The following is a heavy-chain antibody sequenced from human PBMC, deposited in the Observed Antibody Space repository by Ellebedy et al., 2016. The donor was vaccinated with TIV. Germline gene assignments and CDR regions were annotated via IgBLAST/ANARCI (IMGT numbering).Heavy chain of an antibody. D-gene: IGHD2-15*01. CDR1: GFTFSNYA. Sequence: PGGSLRLSCAASGFTFSNYAMHWVRQAPGKGLEGVPLISSDGNIKYYADSVKGRFTISRDNSKNTLYLQMNSLRVEDTAVYYCARTEGFYSSGDFDYWGQGTLLTVSS. V-gene: IGHV3-30*04. CDR3: ARTEGFYSSGDFDY. J-gene: IGHJ4*02. CDR2: ISSDGNIK.